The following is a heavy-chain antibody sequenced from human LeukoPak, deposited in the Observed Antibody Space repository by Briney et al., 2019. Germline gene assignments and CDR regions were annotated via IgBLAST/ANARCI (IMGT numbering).Heavy chain of an antibody. CDR1: GGSISSSSYY. Sequence: SETLSLTCTVSGGSISSSSYYWGWIRQPPGQGLEWIGSTYYSGNTYYNPSLKGRVTISVDTYKNQFSLKLSSVTAADTAVYFCASYKSTPLGVYYFDYWGQGTLVTVSS. CDR2: TYYSGNT. CDR3: ASYKSTPLGVYYFDY. V-gene: IGHV4-39*01. D-gene: IGHD3-10*01. J-gene: IGHJ4*02.